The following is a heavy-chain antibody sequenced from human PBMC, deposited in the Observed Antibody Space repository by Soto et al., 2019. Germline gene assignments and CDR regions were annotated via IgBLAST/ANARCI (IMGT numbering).Heavy chain of an antibody. CDR2: IIPILGIA. V-gene: IGHV1-69*02. CDR3: AMITFGGKTYYFDY. CDR1: GGTFSSYT. Sequence: QVQLVQSGAEVKKSGSSVKVSCKASGGTFSSYTISWVRQAPGQGLEWMGRIIPILGIANYAQKFQGRVTITADKSTSTAYMELSSLRSEDTAVYYCAMITFGGKTYYFDYWGQGTLVTVSS. J-gene: IGHJ4*02. D-gene: IGHD3-16*01.